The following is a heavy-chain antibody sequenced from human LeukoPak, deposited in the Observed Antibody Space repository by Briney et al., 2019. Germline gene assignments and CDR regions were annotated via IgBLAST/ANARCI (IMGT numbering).Heavy chain of an antibody. CDR1: GYTFTRYY. V-gene: IGHV1-2*06. CDR3: ASVSDYDSSGYRSDY. J-gene: IGHJ4*02. CDR2: INPNSGGT. D-gene: IGHD3-22*01. Sequence: ASLKVSCKASGYTFTRYYMHWVRQAPGQGREWMGRINPNSGGTNYVQKCLGGVTMTRCTAISTAYMELSRLRSDDTAVYYCASVSDYDSSGYRSDYWGQGTLVAVSS.